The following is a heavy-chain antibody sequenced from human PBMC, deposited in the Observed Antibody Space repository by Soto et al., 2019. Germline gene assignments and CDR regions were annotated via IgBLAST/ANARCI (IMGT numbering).Heavy chain of an antibody. Sequence: GGSLRLSCAASRFSINGYGMNWVRQAPSKGLERVAVISYDGSNKYYSDSVNGRFIISRDNSKNTLSLQMNSLRPEDSAVFYCAKYLKRGVGPCAKDFWGQGPTVTVSS. CDR2: ISYDGSNK. J-gene: IGHJ6*02. V-gene: IGHV3-30*18. CDR3: AKYLKRGVGPCAKDF. D-gene: IGHD2-2*01. CDR1: RFSINGYG.